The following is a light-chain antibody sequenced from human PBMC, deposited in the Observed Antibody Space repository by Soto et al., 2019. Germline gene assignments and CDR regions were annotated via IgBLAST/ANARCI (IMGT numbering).Light chain of an antibody. CDR1: SSDVGAYKY. CDR2: GVS. Sequence: QSVLTQPASGSGSPGQSITISSTGTSSDVGAYKYVSWYQQHPGKVPKLIIYGVSNRPSGVSNRFSGSKSGNTAFLTISGLQPEDEADYYCSPFTGPTTRDVVGTGTKVTV. CDR3: SPFTGPTTRDV. V-gene: IGLV2-14*03. J-gene: IGLJ1*01.